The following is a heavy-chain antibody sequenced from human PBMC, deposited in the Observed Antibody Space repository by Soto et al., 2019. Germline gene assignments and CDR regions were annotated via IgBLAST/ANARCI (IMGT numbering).Heavy chain of an antibody. CDR1: GYTFTNYD. CDR2: TNPISGNP. CDR3: ARDSPSRRVTPFDY. V-gene: IGHV1-8*01. J-gene: IGHJ4*02. D-gene: IGHD5-18*01. Sequence: QVQLVQSGAEVKKPGASVKVSCKASGYTFTNYDINWLRQATGQGLEWMGWTNPISGNPGSAQKSQGRVTMTRDTSSSTAYMELSSLTSDDTAVYYCARDSPSRRVTPFDYWGQGALVVVSS.